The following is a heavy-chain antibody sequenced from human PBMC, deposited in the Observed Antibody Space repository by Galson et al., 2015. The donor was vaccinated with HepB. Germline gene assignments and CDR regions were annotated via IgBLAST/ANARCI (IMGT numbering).Heavy chain of an antibody. Sequence: SVKVSCKASGYTFSRYPITWVRQAPGQGLEWVGWISAYNSDRDYAQKFQGRVTMTTDTSTNTAYMELRSLRSDDTAVYYCARGALVVVVNATQNNWFDPWGQGTLVTVSS. CDR1: GYTFSRYP. CDR2: ISAYNSDR. D-gene: IGHD2-15*01. CDR3: ARGALVVVVNATQNNWFDP. J-gene: IGHJ5*02. V-gene: IGHV1-18*01.